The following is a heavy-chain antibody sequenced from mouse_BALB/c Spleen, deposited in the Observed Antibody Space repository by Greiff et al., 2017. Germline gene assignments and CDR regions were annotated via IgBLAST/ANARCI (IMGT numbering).Heavy chain of an antibody. CDR1: GFTFSSYA. Sequence: EVMLVESGGGLVKPGGSLKLSCAASGFTFSSYAMSWVRQTPEKRLEWVASISSGGSTYYPDSVKGRFTISRDNARNILYLQMSSLRSEDTAMYYCARGGGKGWYFDVWGAGTTVTVSS. D-gene: IGHD2-1*01. V-gene: IGHV5-6-5*01. CDR2: ISSGGST. CDR3: ARGGGKGWYFDV. J-gene: IGHJ1*01.